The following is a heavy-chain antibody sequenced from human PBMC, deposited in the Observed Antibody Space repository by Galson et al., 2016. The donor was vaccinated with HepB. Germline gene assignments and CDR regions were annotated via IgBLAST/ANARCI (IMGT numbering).Heavy chain of an antibody. CDR2: IYTTGET. J-gene: IGHJ6*02. CDR1: GFSVSKNY. CDR3: ARELDINYSGMDV. V-gene: IGHV3-53*01. Sequence: SLRLSCAASGFSVSKNYIMWVRQAPGRGLKWVTVIYTTGETYYEDSVKGRFTISRDDSKNMVYLHMNSVRADDSAHYFCARELDINYSGMDVWGRGTTVIVSS. D-gene: IGHD5-12*01.